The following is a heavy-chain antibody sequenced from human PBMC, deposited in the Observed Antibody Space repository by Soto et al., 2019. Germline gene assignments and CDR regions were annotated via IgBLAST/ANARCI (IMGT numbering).Heavy chain of an antibody. J-gene: IGHJ4*02. Sequence: PGGSLRLSCAASGFTFSHYGMLWVRQAPGKGLEWVTIISYDGKNKYYADSVKGRFTISRDNSKNTLYLQMNSLRAEDTAVYYCAKAYFPIVQHDPYYFDYWGQGTLVTVSS. CDR1: GFTFSHYG. V-gene: IGHV3-30*18. CDR2: ISYDGKNK. D-gene: IGHD2-8*01. CDR3: AKAYFPIVQHDPYYFDY.